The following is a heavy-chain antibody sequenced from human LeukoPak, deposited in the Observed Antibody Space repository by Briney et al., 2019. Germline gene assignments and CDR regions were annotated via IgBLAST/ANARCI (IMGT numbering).Heavy chain of an antibody. J-gene: IGHJ6*02. Sequence: ASETLSLTCTVSGGSISSSSYYWGWIRQPPGKGLEWIGSIYYSGSTYYNPSLKSRVTISVDTSKNQFSLKLSSVTAADTAVYYCARVVEGDYDILTGSGYYYYGMDVWGQGTTVTVSS. V-gene: IGHV4-39*07. CDR2: IYYSGST. CDR1: GGSISSSSYY. D-gene: IGHD3-9*01. CDR3: ARVVEGDYDILTGSGYYYYGMDV.